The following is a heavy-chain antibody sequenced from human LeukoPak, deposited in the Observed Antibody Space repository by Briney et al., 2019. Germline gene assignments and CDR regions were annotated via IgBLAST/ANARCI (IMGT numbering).Heavy chain of an antibody. CDR1: GGSISSGSYY. D-gene: IGHD1-26*01. CDR3: ARADSGSPRS. CDR2: IYYSGST. J-gene: IGHJ5*02. Sequence: PSETLSLTCTVSGGSISSGSYYWSWIRQPPGKGLEWIGYIYYSGSTNYNPSLKSRVTISVDTSKNQFSLKLSSVTAADTAVYYCARADSGSPRSWGQGTLVTVSS. V-gene: IGHV4-61*01.